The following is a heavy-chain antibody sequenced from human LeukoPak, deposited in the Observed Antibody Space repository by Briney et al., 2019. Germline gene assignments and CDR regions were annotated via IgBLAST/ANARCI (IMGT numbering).Heavy chain of an antibody. CDR1: GGSISSYY. J-gene: IGHJ3*02. CDR2: IYYSGST. CDR3: ARVGLWFGELLGAFDI. Sequence: PSETLSLTCTVSGGSISSYYWSWIRQPPGKGLEWIGYIYYSGSTNYNPSLKSRVTISVDTSKNQFSLKLSSVTAADTAVYYCARVGLWFGELLGAFDIWGQGTMVTVSS. D-gene: IGHD3-10*01. V-gene: IGHV4-59*01.